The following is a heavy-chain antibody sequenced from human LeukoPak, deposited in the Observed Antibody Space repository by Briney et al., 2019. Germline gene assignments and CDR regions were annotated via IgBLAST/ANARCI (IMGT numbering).Heavy chain of an antibody. CDR1: GYSFTSYW. V-gene: IGHV5-51*01. CDR2: IYPGDSDT. CDR3: ARQVVDPAYYYYMDV. D-gene: IGHD2-15*01. J-gene: IGHJ6*03. Sequence: GESLKISCKGSGYSFTSYWIGWVRQMPGKGLEWMGIIYPGDSDTRYSPSFQGQVTISADKSISTAYLQWSGLKASDTAMYYCARQVVDPAYYYYMDVWGKGTTVTVSS.